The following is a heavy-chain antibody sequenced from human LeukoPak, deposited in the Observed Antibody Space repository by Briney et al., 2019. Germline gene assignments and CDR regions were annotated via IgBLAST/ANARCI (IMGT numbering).Heavy chain of an antibody. CDR1: GFTFSSYA. V-gene: IGHV3-30*04. CDR3: ARGPYYYYDSSGYYYESWFDP. D-gene: IGHD3-22*01. CDR2: ISYDGSNK. Sequence: GGSLRLSCAASGFTFSSYAMHWVRQAPGKGLEWVAVISYDGSNKYYADSVKGRFTISRDNSKNTLYLQMNSLRAEDTAVYYCARGPYYYYDSSGYYYESWFDPWGQGTLVTVSS. J-gene: IGHJ5*02.